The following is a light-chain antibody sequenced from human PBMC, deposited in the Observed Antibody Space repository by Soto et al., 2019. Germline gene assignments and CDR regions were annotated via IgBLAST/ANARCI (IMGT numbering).Light chain of an antibody. Sequence: QSALTQPASVSGSPGQSITISCAGTMRDVGAYNLVSLYQQHPGSAPQLIIDEVRNRPSGISFRFSGSKSGNTASLTISGLQAEDEDDYYCSSYTSKSSLIFGGGTKLTVL. V-gene: IGLV2-14*01. J-gene: IGLJ2*01. CDR3: SSYTSKSSLI. CDR1: MRDVGAYNL. CDR2: EVR.